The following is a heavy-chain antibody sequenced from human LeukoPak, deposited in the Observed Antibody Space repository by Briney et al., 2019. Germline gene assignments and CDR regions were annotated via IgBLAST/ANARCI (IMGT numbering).Heavy chain of an antibody. Sequence: GGSLRLSCAASGFTFSRYAMTWVRQAPGKGLEWVSAISASGGSTYYADSVKGRFTISRDNSKNTLSLQMSSLRVEDTAVYYCAKHFPYFEYWGQGTLVTVSS. CDR3: AKHFPYFEY. J-gene: IGHJ4*02. V-gene: IGHV3-23*01. CDR2: ISASGGST. CDR1: GFTFSRYA.